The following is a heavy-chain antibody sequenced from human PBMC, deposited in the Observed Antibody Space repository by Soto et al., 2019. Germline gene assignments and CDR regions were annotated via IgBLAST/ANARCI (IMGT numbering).Heavy chain of an antibody. Sequence: KPSETLSLTCAVSGDSISSSNWLHWVRQPPGKGLEWIGEIHHSGTTNYNPSLKSRVAISVDRSKNQFSLKLNSVTAADTAVYYCARVRQYCSATSCYLDPWGQGTLVTVSS. D-gene: IGHD2-2*01. CDR3: ARVRQYCSATSCYLDP. CDR1: GDSISSSNW. CDR2: IHHSGTT. V-gene: IGHV4-4*02. J-gene: IGHJ5*02.